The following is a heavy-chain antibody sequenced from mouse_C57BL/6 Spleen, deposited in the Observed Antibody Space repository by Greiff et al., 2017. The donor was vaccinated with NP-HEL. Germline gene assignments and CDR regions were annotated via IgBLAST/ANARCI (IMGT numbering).Heavy chain of an antibody. CDR3: AREDYGSSHYFDY. CDR2: ISDGGSYT. D-gene: IGHD1-1*01. Sequence: EVQRVESGGGLVKPGGSLKLSCAASGFTFSSYAMSWVRQTPEKRLEWVATISDGGSYTYYPDNVKGRFTISRDNAKNNLYLQMSHLKSEDTAMYYCAREDYGSSHYFDYWGQGTTLTVSS. V-gene: IGHV5-4*01. J-gene: IGHJ2*01. CDR1: GFTFSSYA.